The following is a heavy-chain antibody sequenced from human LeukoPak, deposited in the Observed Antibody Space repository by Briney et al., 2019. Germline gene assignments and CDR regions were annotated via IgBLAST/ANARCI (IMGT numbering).Heavy chain of an antibody. CDR1: GFIVRNNY. J-gene: IGHJ6*03. V-gene: IGHV3-30*02. CDR3: AKGGGYEAQYYYYYLDV. CDR2: IRYDGSNK. D-gene: IGHD5-12*01. Sequence: GGSLRLSCAVSGFIVRNNYMSWVRQAPGKGLEWVAFIRYDGSNKYYADSVKGRFTISRDNSKNTLYLQMKSLRAEDTAVYYCAKGGGYEAQYYYYYLDVWGKGTTVTISS.